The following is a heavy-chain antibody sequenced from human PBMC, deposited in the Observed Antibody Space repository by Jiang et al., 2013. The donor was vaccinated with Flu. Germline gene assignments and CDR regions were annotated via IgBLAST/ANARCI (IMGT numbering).Heavy chain of an antibody. D-gene: IGHD2/OR15-2a*01. J-gene: IGHJ4*02. CDR1: GGSISSSSYY. CDR3: AGTTWGYYFDY. V-gene: IGHV4-39*01. Sequence: GLVKPSETLSLTCTVSGGSISSSSYYWGWIRQPPGKGLEWIGSIYYSGSTYYNPSLKSRVTISVDTSKNQFSLKLSSVTAADTAVYYCAGTTWGYYFDYWGQGTLVTVSS. CDR2: IYYSGST.